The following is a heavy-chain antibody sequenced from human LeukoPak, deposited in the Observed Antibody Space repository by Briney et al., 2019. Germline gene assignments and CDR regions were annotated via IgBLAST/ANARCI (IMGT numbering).Heavy chain of an antibody. CDR2: INPNSGGT. J-gene: IGHJ6*03. V-gene: IGHV1-2*02. Sequence: ASVKVSYKASGYTFTVYYMHWVRQAPGQGLEWMGGINPNSGGTNYAQKFQGRVTMTRDTSISTAYMELSRLRSDDTAVYYCARVGWKQLWSYYYYYMDVWGKGTTVTVSS. D-gene: IGHD5-18*01. CDR3: ARVGWKQLWSYYYYYMDV. CDR1: GYTFTVYY.